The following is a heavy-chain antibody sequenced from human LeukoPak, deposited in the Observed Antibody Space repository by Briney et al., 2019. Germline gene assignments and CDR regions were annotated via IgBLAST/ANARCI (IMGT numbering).Heavy chain of an antibody. CDR2: IYYSGST. V-gene: IGHV4-39*01. CDR1: GGSISSSSYY. D-gene: IGHD3-16*01. Sequence: SETLSLTCTVSGGSISSSSYYWGWIRQPPGKGLEWIGSIYYSGSTYYNPSLKSRVTISVDTSKNQFSLKLSSVTAADTAVYYCARHMRSTIPPYYYYMDVWGKGTTVTISS. J-gene: IGHJ6*03. CDR3: ARHMRSTIPPYYYYMDV.